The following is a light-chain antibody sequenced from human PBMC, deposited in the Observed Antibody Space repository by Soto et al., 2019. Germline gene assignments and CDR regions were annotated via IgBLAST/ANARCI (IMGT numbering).Light chain of an antibody. V-gene: IGKV3-15*01. CDR3: QQYNNLPPDT. CDR1: QSVNNN. CDR2: GAS. J-gene: IGKJ2*01. Sequence: EIILTQSPASLSVSPGERATLSCRASQSVNNNLAWYQQKPGQAPRLLIYGASTWATGIPGRFRGSGSGTEFTLTITSLQSEDFAVYFCQQYNNLPPDTCGQGTKLEIK.